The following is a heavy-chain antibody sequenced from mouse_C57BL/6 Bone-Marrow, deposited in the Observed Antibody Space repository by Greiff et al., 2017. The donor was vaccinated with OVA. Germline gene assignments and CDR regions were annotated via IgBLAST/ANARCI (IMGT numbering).Heavy chain of an antibody. CDR2: IGPGSGST. Sequence: VQLQQSGAELVKPGASVKISCKASGYTFTDYYINWVKQRPGQGLEWIGKIGPGSGSTYYNEKFKGKATLTADKSSSTAYMQLSSLTSEDSAVYFFAREEIYYGYDVNAMDYWGQGTSVTVSS. CDR3: AREEIYYGYDVNAMDY. CDR1: GYTFTDYY. J-gene: IGHJ4*01. V-gene: IGHV1-77*01. D-gene: IGHD2-2*01.